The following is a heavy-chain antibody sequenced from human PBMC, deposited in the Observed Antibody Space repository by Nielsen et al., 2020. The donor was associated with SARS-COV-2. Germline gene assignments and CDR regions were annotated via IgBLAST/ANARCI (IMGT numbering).Heavy chain of an antibody. CDR2: ISSSSSYI. Sequence: GESLKISCAASGFTFSSYSMNWVRQAPGKGLEWVSSISSSSSYIYYADSVKGRFTISRDNAKNSLYLQMNSLRAEDTAVYYCARLEQNYDFWSGYYKNMYYYYGMDVWGQGTTVTVSS. D-gene: IGHD3-3*01. CDR3: ARLEQNYDFWSGYYKNMYYYYGMDV. CDR1: GFTFSSYS. V-gene: IGHV3-21*01. J-gene: IGHJ6*02.